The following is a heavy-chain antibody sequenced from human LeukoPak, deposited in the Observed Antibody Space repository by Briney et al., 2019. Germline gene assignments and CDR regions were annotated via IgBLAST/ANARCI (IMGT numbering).Heavy chain of an antibody. Sequence: PGGSLRLSCAASGFTFDDYAMHWVRQAPGKGLEWVSGISWNSGSIGYADSVKGRFTISRDNAKNSLYLQMNSLRAEDTALYYCAKVGATREAYYYYGMDVWGQGTTVTVSS. V-gene: IGHV3-9*01. CDR3: AKVGATREAYYYYGMDV. D-gene: IGHD1-26*01. J-gene: IGHJ6*02. CDR2: ISWNSGSI. CDR1: GFTFDDYA.